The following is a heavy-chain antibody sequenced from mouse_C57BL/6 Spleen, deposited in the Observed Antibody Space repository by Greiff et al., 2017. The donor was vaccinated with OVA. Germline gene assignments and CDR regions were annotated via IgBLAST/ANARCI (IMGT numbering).Heavy chain of an antibody. CDR2: IDPSDSYT. CDR1: GYTFTSYW. CDR3: ASHYYGSSDWYFDV. Sequence: VQLQQPGAELVMPGASVKLSCKASGYTFTSYWMHWVKQRPGQGLEWIGEIDPSDSYTNYNQKFKGKSTLTVDKSSSTAYMQLSSLTSEDSAVYYCASHYYGSSDWYFDVWGTGTTVTVSS. J-gene: IGHJ1*03. D-gene: IGHD1-1*01. V-gene: IGHV1-69*01.